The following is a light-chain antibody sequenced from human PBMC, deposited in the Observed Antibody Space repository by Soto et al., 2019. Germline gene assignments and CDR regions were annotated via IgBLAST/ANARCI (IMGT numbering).Light chain of an antibody. V-gene: IGLV2-14*01. CDR2: EVS. J-gene: IGLJ2*01. Sequence: QYALTQPASVSGSPGQSITISCTGTSSDVGGYNYVSWYQQHPGKAPKLMLYEVSNRPSGVSNRFSGSKSGNTASLTISGLQAEDEADYYCSSYTSSSTVVFGGGTKLTVL. CDR1: SSDVGGYNY. CDR3: SSYTSSSTVV.